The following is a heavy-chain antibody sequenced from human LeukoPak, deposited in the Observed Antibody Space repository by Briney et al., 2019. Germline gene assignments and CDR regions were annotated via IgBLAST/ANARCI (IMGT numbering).Heavy chain of an antibody. CDR1: GFTFSTYP. CDR2: ISSSSSTI. Sequence: GGSLRLSCSASGFTFSTYPMNWVRQAPGKGLEWVSYISSSSSTIYYADSVKGRFTISRDNAKNSLYLQMNSLSAEDTAVYYCAREMVYGYFDYWGQGTLVTVSS. D-gene: IGHD2-8*01. V-gene: IGHV3-48*04. CDR3: AREMVYGYFDY. J-gene: IGHJ4*02.